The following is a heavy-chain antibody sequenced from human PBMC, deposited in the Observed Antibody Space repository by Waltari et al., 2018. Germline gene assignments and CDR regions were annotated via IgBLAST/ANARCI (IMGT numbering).Heavy chain of an antibody. J-gene: IGHJ4*02. CDR2: IYPGDSDT. Sequence: EVQLVQSGAEVTQPGESLKISCQGSGYSFTSYWIGWVRQMPGKGLEWMGIIYPGDSDTRYSPSFQGQVTISADKSISTAYLQWSSLKASDTAMYYCARGRYSYGYMGYFDYWGQGTLVTVSS. V-gene: IGHV5-51*03. CDR3: ARGRYSYGYMGYFDY. CDR1: GYSFTSYW. D-gene: IGHD5-18*01.